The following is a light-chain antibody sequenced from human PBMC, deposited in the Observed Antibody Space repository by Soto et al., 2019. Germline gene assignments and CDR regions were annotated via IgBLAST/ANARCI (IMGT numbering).Light chain of an antibody. CDR1: QGISSW. CDR2: DAS. Sequence: DIPMTQSPSTLSASVGDRVTITCRASQGISSWLAWYQQKPGKAPKLLIYDASSLESGVPSRFSGSGSGTDFTLTINSLQPDDFATYYCQQYDDYSRGTFGQGTKVEIK. J-gene: IGKJ1*01. V-gene: IGKV1-5*01. CDR3: QQYDDYSRGT.